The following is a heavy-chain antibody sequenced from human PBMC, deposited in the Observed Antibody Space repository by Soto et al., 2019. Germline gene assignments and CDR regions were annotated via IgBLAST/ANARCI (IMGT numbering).Heavy chain of an antibody. CDR3: ARGHRDITMIVNY. J-gene: IGHJ4*02. Sequence: ASETLSLTCTVSGGSVSSGSYYWSWIRQPPGKGLEWIGYIYYSGSTNYNPSLKSRVTISVDTSKNQFSLKLSSVTAADTAVYYCARGHRDITMIVNYWGQGTLVTVSS. CDR2: IYYSGST. CDR1: GGSVSSGSYY. V-gene: IGHV4-61*01. D-gene: IGHD3-22*01.